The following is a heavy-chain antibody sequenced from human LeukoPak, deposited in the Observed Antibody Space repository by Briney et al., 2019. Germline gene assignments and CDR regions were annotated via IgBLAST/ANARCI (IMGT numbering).Heavy chain of an antibody. V-gene: IGHV4-61*01. Sequence: PSDTLSLTCTVSGGSVSSVSYYWSWIRQPPGKGLEWIGYIYYSGSTNYNPSLKSRVTISVDTSKNQFSLKLSSVTAADTAVYYCASLRSDSSGYYNLRIDYWGQGTLVTVSS. J-gene: IGHJ4*02. CDR1: GGSVSSVSYY. CDR3: ASLRSDSSGYYNLRIDY. CDR2: IYYSGST. D-gene: IGHD3-22*01.